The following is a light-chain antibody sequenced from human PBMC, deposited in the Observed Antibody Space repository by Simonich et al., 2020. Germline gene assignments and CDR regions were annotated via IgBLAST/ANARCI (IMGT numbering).Light chain of an antibody. Sequence: EIGMTQSPATLSVSPGERATLSCRARQSVSSNSAWYPQTPGQAPRLLIDGASTRAPGIPDRSSGSGSGTAFTLTISSMQSEDFAVYYCQQYNNWPLYTFGQGTKLEIK. CDR3: QQYNNWPLYT. V-gene: IGKV3-15*01. CDR1: QSVSSN. CDR2: GAS. J-gene: IGKJ2*01.